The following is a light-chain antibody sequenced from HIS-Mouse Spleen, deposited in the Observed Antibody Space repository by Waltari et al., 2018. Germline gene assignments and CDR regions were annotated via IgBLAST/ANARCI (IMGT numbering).Light chain of an antibody. Sequence: QSALTQPASVSVSPGQSITISCTGTSRDVGSYNLVSWYQQHPGKSPKLMIYAGSKRPSGVSNRFSGSKSGNTASLTISGLQAEDEADYYCCSYAGSSTWVFGGGTKLTVL. CDR2: AGS. CDR1: SRDVGSYNL. J-gene: IGLJ3*02. CDR3: CSYAGSSTWV. V-gene: IGLV2-23*01.